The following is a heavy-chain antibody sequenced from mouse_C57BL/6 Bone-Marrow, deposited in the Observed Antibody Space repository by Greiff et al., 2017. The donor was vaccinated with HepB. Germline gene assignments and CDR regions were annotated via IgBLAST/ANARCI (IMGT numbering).Heavy chain of an antibody. CDR1: GFSLTSYG. V-gene: IGHV2-4*01. Sequence: VQLVESGPGLVQPSQSLSITCTVSGFSLTSYGVHWVRQPPGKGLEWLGVIWSGGSTDYNAAFISRLSISKDNSKSQVFFKMNSLQADDTAIYYCAKGGYYGSSPWYFDVWGTGTTVTVSS. D-gene: IGHD1-1*01. CDR3: AKGGYYGSSPWYFDV. J-gene: IGHJ1*03. CDR2: IWSGGST.